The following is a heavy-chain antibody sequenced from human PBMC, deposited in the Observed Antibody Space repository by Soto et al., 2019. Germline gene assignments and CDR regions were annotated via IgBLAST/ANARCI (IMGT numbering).Heavy chain of an antibody. CDR3: AKIGSSGYYYNGDYYYGMDV. J-gene: IGHJ6*02. Sequence: QVQLVQSGAEVKKPGSSVKVSCKASGGTFSSYAISWVRQAPGQGLEWMGGIIPIFGTANYAQKFQGRVTITADEYASTAYMELSSVRSEHTAMYYCAKIGSSGYYYNGDYYYGMDVWGQGTTVTVSS. CDR1: GGTFSSYA. D-gene: IGHD3-22*01. V-gene: IGHV1-69*01. CDR2: IIPIFGTA.